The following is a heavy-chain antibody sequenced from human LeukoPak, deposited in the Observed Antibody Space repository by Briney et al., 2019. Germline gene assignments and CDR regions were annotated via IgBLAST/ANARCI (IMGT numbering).Heavy chain of an antibody. J-gene: IGHJ2*01. CDR2: IYYSGST. V-gene: IGHV4-59*01. CDR1: GGSISGYY. D-gene: IGHD7-27*01. Sequence: SETLSLTCTVSGGSISGYYWSWIRQPPGKGLASIGFIYYSGSTNYNPSLKSRVTMSVDTSENQFSLRLSSVTAADTAVYYCARSTGDNWYFDLWGRGTLVTVSS. CDR3: ARSTGDNWYFDL.